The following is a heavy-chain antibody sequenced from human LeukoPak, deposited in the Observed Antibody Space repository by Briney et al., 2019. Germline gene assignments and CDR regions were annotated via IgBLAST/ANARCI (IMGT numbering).Heavy chain of an antibody. V-gene: IGHV4-61*02. D-gene: IGHD2-2*02. Sequence: PSETLSLTCTVSGGSISSGSYYWSWIRQPAGKGLEWIGRIYTSGSTNYNPSLKSRVTISVDTSKNQFSLKLSSVTAADTAVYYCARELVVPAAIGWFDPWGQGTLVTVSS. CDR1: GGSISSGSYY. J-gene: IGHJ5*02. CDR3: ARELVVPAAIGWFDP. CDR2: IYTSGST.